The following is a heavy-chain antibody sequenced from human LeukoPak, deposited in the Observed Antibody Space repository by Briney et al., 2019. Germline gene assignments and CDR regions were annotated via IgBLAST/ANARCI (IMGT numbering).Heavy chain of an antibody. CDR2: IYYSGST. V-gene: IGHV4-59*01. CDR3: ARVQGIAAGTTRYDFWSGHLSYYYYMDV. D-gene: IGHD3-3*01. CDR1: GGSISSYY. J-gene: IGHJ6*03. Sequence: PSETLSLACTVSGGSISSYYWSWIRQPPGKGLEWIGYIYYSGSTNYNPSLKSRVTISVDTSKNQFSLKLSSVTAAVTAVYYCARVQGIAAGTTRYDFWSGHLSYYYYMDVWGKGTTVTVSS.